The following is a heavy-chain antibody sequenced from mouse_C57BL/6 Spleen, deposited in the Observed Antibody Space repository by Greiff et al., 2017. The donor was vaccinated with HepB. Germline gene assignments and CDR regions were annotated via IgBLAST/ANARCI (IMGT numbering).Heavy chain of an antibody. V-gene: IGHV1-39*01. Sequence: VQLKQSGPELVKPGASVKISCKASGYSFTDYNMNWVKQSNGKSLEWIGVINPNYGTTSYNQKFKGKATLTVDQSSSTAYMQLNSLTSEDSAVYYCASSPYYGSSPYSFDHWGQGTPLTVSS. CDR2: INPNYGTT. CDR3: ASSPYYGSSPYSFDH. CDR1: GYSFTDYN. J-gene: IGHJ2*01. D-gene: IGHD1-1*01.